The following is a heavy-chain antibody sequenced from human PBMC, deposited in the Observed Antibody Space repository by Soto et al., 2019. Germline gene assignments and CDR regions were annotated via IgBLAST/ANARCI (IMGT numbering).Heavy chain of an antibody. CDR2: INSDGRNT. J-gene: IGHJ6*02. V-gene: IGHV3-74*01. CDR1: GFTLSNYW. Sequence: GGSLRLSCAAYGFTLSNYWMHWVRRAPGKGLVWVSRINSDGRNTPYADSVKGRVTISRDNAKNTLYLQMDSLRDEDTAVYFCARDMSSTTDYYYVMDVWGQGTTVTVSS. D-gene: IGHD5-12*01. CDR3: ARDMSSTTDYYYVMDV.